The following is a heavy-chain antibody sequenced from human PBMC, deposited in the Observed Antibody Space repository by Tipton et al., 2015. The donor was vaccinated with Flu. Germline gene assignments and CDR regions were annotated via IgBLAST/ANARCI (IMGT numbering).Heavy chain of an antibody. CDR3: ARDSRAAGTDAFDI. Sequence: TLSLTCTVSGGSISSSSYYWGWIRKPPGKGLEWIGSIYYSGSTYYNPSLKSRVTISVDTSKNQFSLKLSSVPAADTAVYYCARDSRAAGTDAFDIWGQGTMVTVSS. V-gene: IGHV4-39*07. CDR2: IYYSGST. CDR1: GGSISSSSYY. D-gene: IGHD6-13*01. J-gene: IGHJ3*02.